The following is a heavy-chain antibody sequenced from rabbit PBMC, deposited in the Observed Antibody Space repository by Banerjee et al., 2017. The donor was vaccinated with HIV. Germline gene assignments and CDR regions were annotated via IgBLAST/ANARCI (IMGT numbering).Heavy chain of an antibody. V-gene: IGHV1S7*01. CDR1: GFTLSNDYY. Sequence: QLVESGGGLVQPEGSLTLTCKAFGFTLSNDYYMCWVRQAPGKGLEWIGYIDPVFGSTYYASWVNGRFTISSHNAQNTLYLQLNSLTAADTATYFCVRGNYDDYGDSYYFNLWGQGTLVTVS. D-gene: IGHD2-1*01. CDR2: IDPVFGST. J-gene: IGHJ4*01. CDR3: VRGNYDDYGDSYYFNL.